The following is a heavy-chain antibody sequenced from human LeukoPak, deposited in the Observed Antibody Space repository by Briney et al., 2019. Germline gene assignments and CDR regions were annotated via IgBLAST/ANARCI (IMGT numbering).Heavy chain of an antibody. CDR2: TYYRSKWYN. CDR3: ARGPLNHYSSSSWYIWDAFDI. Sequence: SQTLSLTCAIFGDSVSSNSAAWNWIRQSPSRGLEWLGRTYYRSKWYNDYAVSVKSRITINPDTSKNQFSLQLNPVTPEDTAVYYCARGPLNHYSSSSWYIWDAFDIWGQGTMVTVSS. D-gene: IGHD6-13*01. V-gene: IGHV6-1*01. J-gene: IGHJ3*02. CDR1: GDSVSSNSAA.